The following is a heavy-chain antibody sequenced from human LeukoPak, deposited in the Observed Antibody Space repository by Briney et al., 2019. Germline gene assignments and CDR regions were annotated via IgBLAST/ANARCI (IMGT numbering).Heavy chain of an antibody. CDR3: ARDTSSSWSYYYCGMDV. CDR1: GGTFSSYA. V-gene: IGHV1-69*13. D-gene: IGHD6-13*01. J-gene: IGHJ6*02. Sequence: SVKVSCKASGGTFSSYAISWVRQAPGQGLEWMGGIIPIFGTANYAQKFQGRVTITADESTSTAYMELSSLRSEDTAVYYCARDTSSSWSYYYCGMDVWGQGTTVTVSS. CDR2: IIPIFGTA.